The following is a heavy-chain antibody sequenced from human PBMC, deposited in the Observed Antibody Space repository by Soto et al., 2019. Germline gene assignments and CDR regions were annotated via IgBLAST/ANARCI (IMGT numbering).Heavy chain of an antibody. CDR1: GYTFTNYY. J-gene: IGHJ5*02. CDR3: ARGGDIVVVTAPLDH. V-gene: IGHV1-46*01. D-gene: IGHD2-21*02. CDR2: IKPTGGET. Sequence: QVQLVQSGAEVKKPGASVKVSCRASGYTFTNYYMHWVRQAPGQGLEWMGIIKPTGGETTYAQKFLGRATMTRDKSTGTLYMERSSLRSEDTAVYYCARGGDIVVVTAPLDHWGQGTLVTVSS.